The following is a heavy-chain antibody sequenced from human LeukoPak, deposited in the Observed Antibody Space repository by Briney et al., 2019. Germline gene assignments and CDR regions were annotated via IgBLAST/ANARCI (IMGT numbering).Heavy chain of an antibody. Sequence: WASVKVSCKASGYTFSNFGISWVRQAPEQGLEWMGWVSGYNGHTNYAQNLQGRVTMTTDSSTSTAYMELRSLRSDDTAVYYCATPSSGYSDWGQGTLVTVSS. CDR2: VSGYNGHT. J-gene: IGHJ4*02. D-gene: IGHD3-22*01. CDR3: ATPSSGYSD. V-gene: IGHV1-18*01. CDR1: GYTFSNFG.